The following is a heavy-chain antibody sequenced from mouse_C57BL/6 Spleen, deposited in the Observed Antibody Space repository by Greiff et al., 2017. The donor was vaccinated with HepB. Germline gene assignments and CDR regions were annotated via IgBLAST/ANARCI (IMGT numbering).Heavy chain of an antibody. CDR3: ARSGTYRYFDV. J-gene: IGHJ1*03. CDR1: GYAFSSSW. D-gene: IGHD4-1*01. V-gene: IGHV1-82*01. Sequence: QVQLKESGPELVKPGASVKISCKASGYAFSSSWMNWVKQRPGKGLEWIGRIYPGDGDTNYNGKFKGKATLTADKSSSTAYMQLSSLTSEDSAVYVCARSGTYRYFDVWGTGTTVTVSS. CDR2: IYPGDGDT.